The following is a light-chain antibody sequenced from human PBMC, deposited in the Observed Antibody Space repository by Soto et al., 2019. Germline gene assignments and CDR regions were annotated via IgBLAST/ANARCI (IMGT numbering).Light chain of an antibody. CDR3: QQYGSLSWT. Sequence: ESVLTQSPGTLCLSPGERATLSCRASQSVSSNYLAWYQQKPGQAPRLLIYGASSRATGIPDRFSGGGSGTDFTLTISRLEPEDFAVYDCQQYGSLSWTFGQGTKVDIK. CDR2: GAS. J-gene: IGKJ1*01. CDR1: QSVSSNY. V-gene: IGKV3-20*01.